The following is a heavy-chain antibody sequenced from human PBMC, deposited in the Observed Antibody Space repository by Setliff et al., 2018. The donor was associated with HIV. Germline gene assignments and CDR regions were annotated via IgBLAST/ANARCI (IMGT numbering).Heavy chain of an antibody. CDR2: MNPNSGNT. D-gene: IGHD3-10*01. CDR1: GYTFTSYY. V-gene: IGHV1-8*02. CDR3: ARVQGINITLARGASAGLDV. J-gene: IGHJ6*04. Sequence: ASVKVSCKASGYTFTSYYMHWVRQATGQGLEWMGWMNPNSGNTGYAQKFQGRVTMTADTSTSTAYMEMRTLRSDDTAVYYCARVQGINITLARGASAGLDVWGKGTTVTVSS.